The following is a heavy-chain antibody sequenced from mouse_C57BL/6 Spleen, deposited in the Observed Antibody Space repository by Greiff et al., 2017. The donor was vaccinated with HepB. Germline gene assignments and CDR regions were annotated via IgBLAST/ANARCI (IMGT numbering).Heavy chain of an antibody. J-gene: IGHJ1*03. CDR1: GYTFTGYW. D-gene: IGHD1-1*01. CDR3: ARERIFSYYYGSSYGYFDV. CDR2: ILPGSGST. V-gene: IGHV1-9*01. Sequence: VQLKQSGAELMKPGASVKLSCKATGYTFTGYWIEWVKQRPGHGLEWIGEILPGSGSTNYNEKFKGKATFTADTSSNTAYMQLSSLTTEDSAIYYCARERIFSYYYGSSYGYFDVWGTGTTVTVSS.